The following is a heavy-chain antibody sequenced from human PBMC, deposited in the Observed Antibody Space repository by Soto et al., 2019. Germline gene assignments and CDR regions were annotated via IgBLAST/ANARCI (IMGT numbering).Heavy chain of an antibody. D-gene: IGHD1-26*01. CDR1: GYTFTSYG. CDR2: ISAYNGNT. CDR3: ARDSGATTFLWFDP. J-gene: IGHJ5*02. V-gene: IGHV1-18*01. Sequence: ASVKVSCKASGYTFTSYGISWVRQAPGQGLEWMGWISAYNGNTNYAQKLQGRVTMTTDTSTSTAYMELRSLRSDDTAVCYCARDSGATTFLWFDPWGQGTLVTVSS.